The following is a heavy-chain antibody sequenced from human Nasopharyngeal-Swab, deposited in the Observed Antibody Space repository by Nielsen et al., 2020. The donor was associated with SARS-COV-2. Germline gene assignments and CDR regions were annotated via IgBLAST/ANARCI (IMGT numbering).Heavy chain of an antibody. CDR2: IRNKDYGGTT. J-gene: IGHJ6*03. V-gene: IGHV3-49*03. CDR1: GFTFGDYA. Sequence: GGPLRLSCTASGFTFGDYAMNWFRQAQGKGVEWVTYIRNKDYGGTTEYAASVRGRFTISRDDSKNIAYLQMNSLTTEDTAVYYCTRDFPFSVDTATRGYMDVWGKGTTVTVSS. CDR3: TRDFPFSVDTATRGYMDV. D-gene: IGHD5-18*01.